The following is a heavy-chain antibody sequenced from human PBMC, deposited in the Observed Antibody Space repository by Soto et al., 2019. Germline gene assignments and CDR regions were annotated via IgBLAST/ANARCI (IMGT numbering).Heavy chain of an antibody. CDR3: ARSTGCGDSYFDY. V-gene: IGHV4-39*01. CDR2: IYYSGST. CDR1: GGSISSSSYY. Sequence: PSETLSLTCTVSGGSISSSSYYWGWIRQPPGKGLEWIGSIYYSGSTYYNTSLKSRVTISVDTSKNQFSLKLSSVTAAYTAVYYCARSTGCGDSYFDYWGQGTLVTV. J-gene: IGHJ4*02. D-gene: IGHD4-17*01.